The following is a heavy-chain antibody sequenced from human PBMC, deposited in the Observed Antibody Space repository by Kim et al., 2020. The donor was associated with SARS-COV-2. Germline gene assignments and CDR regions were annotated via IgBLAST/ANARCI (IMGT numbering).Heavy chain of an antibody. Sequence: SETLSLTCTVSGGSISSSSYYWGWIRQPPGKGLEWIGSIYYSGSTYYNPSLKSRVTISVDTSKNQFSLKLSSVTAADTAVYYCARHGGSGYDFVLGAFDIWGQGTMVTVSS. V-gene: IGHV4-39*01. D-gene: IGHD5-12*01. CDR3: ARHGGSGYDFVLGAFDI. CDR2: IYYSGST. J-gene: IGHJ3*02. CDR1: GGSISSSSYY.